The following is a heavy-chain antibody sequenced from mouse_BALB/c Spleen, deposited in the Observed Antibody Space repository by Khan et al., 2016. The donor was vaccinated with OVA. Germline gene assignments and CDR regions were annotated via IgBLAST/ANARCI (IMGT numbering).Heavy chain of an antibody. J-gene: IGHJ3*01. CDR2: IDPSDSYT. D-gene: IGHD1-1*01. V-gene: IGHV1-69*02. Sequence: QVQLQQPGAELVKPGASVKLSCTASGYPLTSYWLHWVKQRPGQGLEWIGEIDPSDSYTNYNQKFKGKATLTLDKSSSTTYMQLSSLTSEDSAVYYCARSFHDGSSTWFAYWGQGTLVTVSA. CDR3: ARSFHDGSSTWFAY. CDR1: GYPLTSYW.